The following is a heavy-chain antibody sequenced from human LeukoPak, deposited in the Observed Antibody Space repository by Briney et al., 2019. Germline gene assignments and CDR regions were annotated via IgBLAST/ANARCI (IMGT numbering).Heavy chain of an antibody. CDR2: ISYDGSNK. D-gene: IGHD5-12*01. CDR1: GFTFSSYG. Sequence: GGSLRLSCAASGFTFSSYGMHWVRQAPGKGLEWVAVISYDGSNKYYADSVKGRFTISRDNSKNTLYLQMNSLRAEDTALYYCAKARSYGGYLYFDYWGQGTLVTVSS. V-gene: IGHV3-30*18. CDR3: AKARSYGGYLYFDY. J-gene: IGHJ4*02.